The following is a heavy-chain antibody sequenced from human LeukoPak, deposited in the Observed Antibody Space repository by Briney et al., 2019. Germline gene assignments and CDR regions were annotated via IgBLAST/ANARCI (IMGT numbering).Heavy chain of an antibody. J-gene: IGHJ4*02. CDR2: IIPIFDTA. V-gene: IGHV1-69*13. Sequence: ASVKVSCKASGGTFSNYAISWVRQAPGQGLEWMGGIIPIFDTADYAQKFQGRLTITADESTSTAYMELSSLRAEDTAVYYCAKGSDPFRWFGEFNIKLPRPIRDYYFDSWGQGTLVTVSS. CDR3: AKGSDPFRWFGEFNIKLPRPIRDYYFDS. CDR1: GGTFSNYA. D-gene: IGHD3-10*01.